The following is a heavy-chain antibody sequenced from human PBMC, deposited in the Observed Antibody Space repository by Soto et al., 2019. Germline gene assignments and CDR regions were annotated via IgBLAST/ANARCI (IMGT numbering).Heavy chain of an antibody. CDR1: GFTFSSYE. CDR3: ARVSQSFIEYFQY. CDR2: ISGGGYTSDGGPTI. J-gene: IGHJ1*01. V-gene: IGHV3-48*03. Sequence: PGESLKISCAASGFTFSSYEMIWVRQAPGKGLEWVSYISGGGYTSDGGPTIHYADSVKGRFTISRNNAKNSLYLQMNSLRVEDTAVYYCARVSQSFIEYFQYWGQGTLVTVSS. D-gene: IGHD3-16*02.